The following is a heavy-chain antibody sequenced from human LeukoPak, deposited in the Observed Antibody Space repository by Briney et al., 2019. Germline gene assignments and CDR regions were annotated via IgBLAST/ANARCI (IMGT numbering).Heavy chain of an antibody. CDR2: IYYSGST. Sequence: NPSETLSLTCTVSGGSVISGSYYWSWIRQPPGKGLEWIGYIYYSGSTNYNPSLKSRVTISVDTSKNQFSLKLSSVTAADTAVYYCARVGRDMQGDYWGQGTLVTVSS. CDR1: GGSVISGSYY. J-gene: IGHJ4*02. V-gene: IGHV4-61*01. CDR3: ARVGRDMQGDY.